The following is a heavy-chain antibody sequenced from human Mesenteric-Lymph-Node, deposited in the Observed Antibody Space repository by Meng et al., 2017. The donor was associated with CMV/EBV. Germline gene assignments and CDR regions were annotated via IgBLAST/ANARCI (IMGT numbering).Heavy chain of an antibody. V-gene: IGHV1-2*02. CDR2: INLSSGGT. Sequence: SVPVSCKASENTFHGYFIHWVRPAPGQGLEWMGWINLSSGGTVYAPTFQGRVSMTRHTSITTAYMELSELRSDDTAVYYCASTGFDGCDLDSWGQGTLVTVSS. D-gene: IGHD3-9*01. CDR1: ENTFHGYF. CDR3: ASTGFDGCDLDS. J-gene: IGHJ4*02.